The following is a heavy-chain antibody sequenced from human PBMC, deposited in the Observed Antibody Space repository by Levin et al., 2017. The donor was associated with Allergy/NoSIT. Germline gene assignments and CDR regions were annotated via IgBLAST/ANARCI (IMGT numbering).Heavy chain of an antibody. CDR1: GFTVSSNY. CDR3: ARGGPFWGGYYTEDY. D-gene: IGHD3-3*01. J-gene: IGHJ4*02. V-gene: IGHV3-53*01. CDR2: IYSGGST. Sequence: GGSLRLSCAASGFTVSSNYMSWVRQAPGKGLEWVSVIYSGGSTYYADSVKGRFTISRDNSKNTLYLQMNSLRAEDTAVYYCARGGPFWGGYYTEDYWGQGTLVTVSS.